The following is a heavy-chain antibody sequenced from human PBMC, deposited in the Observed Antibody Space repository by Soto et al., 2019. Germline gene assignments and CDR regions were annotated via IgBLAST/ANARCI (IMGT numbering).Heavy chain of an antibody. CDR2: ISYDGSNK. D-gene: IGHD6-25*01. CDR3: AKDRRPNYYYGMDV. J-gene: IGHJ6*02. Sequence: QVQLVESGGGVVQHGRSLRLSCAASGFTFSSYGMHWVRQAPGKGLEWVAVISYDGSNKYYADSVKGRFTISRDNSKNTLYLQTNSLRAEDTAVYYCAKDRRPNYYYGMDVWGQGTTVTVSS. CDR1: GFTFSSYG. V-gene: IGHV3-30*18.